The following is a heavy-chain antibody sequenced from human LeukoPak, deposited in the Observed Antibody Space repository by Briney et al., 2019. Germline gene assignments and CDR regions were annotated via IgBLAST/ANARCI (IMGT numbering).Heavy chain of an antibody. CDR2: INPSGGST. CDR1: GYTFTSYY. D-gene: IGHD3-22*01. Sequence: ASVKVSCKASGYTFTSYYMHWVRQAPGQGLQWMGIINPSGGSTSYAQKFQGRVTMTRNTSISTVYMELTSLTSEDTAVYYCVRRGTDYDSSAYPYWGQGTLVTVSS. J-gene: IGHJ4*02. CDR3: VRRGTDYDSSAYPY. V-gene: IGHV1-46*01.